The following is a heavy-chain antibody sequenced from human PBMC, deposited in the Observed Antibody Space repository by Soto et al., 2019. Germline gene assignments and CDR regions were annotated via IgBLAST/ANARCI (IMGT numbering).Heavy chain of an antibody. Sequence: QVQLVQSGAEVKKRGSSVKVSCKASGGTFSSYAISWVRQAPGQGLEWMGGIIPIFGTADYAQNFQGRVTITAKEATSTAYMELSSLRSEDTAVYYCASHWGQTKRYYYYGMDVWGQGTTVTVSS. CDR3: ASHWGQTKRYYYYGMDV. V-gene: IGHV1-69*12. J-gene: IGHJ6*02. D-gene: IGHD7-27*01. CDR1: GGTFSSYA. CDR2: IIPIFGTA.